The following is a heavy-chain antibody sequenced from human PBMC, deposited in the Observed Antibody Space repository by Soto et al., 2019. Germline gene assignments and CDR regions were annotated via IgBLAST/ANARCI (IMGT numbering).Heavy chain of an antibody. D-gene: IGHD6-13*01. Sequence: SETLSLTCTVSGGSISSYYWSWIRQPPGKGLEWIGSIFYTGSTNYNPSLKGRLTISVDPSKNQFSLKLTYVTAADTAMYYCARPKTIGAAAGKGWFDPWGQGTLVTVSS. CDR3: ARPKTIGAAAGKGWFDP. J-gene: IGHJ5*02. CDR2: IFYTGST. V-gene: IGHV4-59*08. CDR1: GGSISSYY.